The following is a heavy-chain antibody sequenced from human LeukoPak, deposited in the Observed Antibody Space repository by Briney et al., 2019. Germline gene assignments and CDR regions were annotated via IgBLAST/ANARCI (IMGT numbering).Heavy chain of an antibody. D-gene: IGHD1-1*01. CDR3: ARAELDPYYYMDV. CDR1: GGSISSGGYS. CDR2: IYYSGST. Sequence: PSETLSLTCAVSGGSISSGGYSWSWIRQPPGKGLEWIGYIYYSGSTYYNPSLKSRVTISVDTSKNQFSLKLSSVTAADTAVYYCARAELDPYYYMDVWGKGTTVTVSS. V-gene: IGHV4-30-4*07. J-gene: IGHJ6*03.